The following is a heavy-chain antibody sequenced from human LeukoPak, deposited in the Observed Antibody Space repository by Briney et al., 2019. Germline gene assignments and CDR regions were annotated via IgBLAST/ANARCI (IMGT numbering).Heavy chain of an antibody. D-gene: IGHD6-6*01. J-gene: IGHJ4*02. CDR1: GFTFNDFA. Sequence: GGSLRLSCAASGFTFNDFAMHWVRQAPGKGLEWVSGISWNSGGSTYYVDSVKGRFTISRDNSKNTLYLQMNSLRAEDTAVYYCANRGEQLAPNDYWGQGTLVTVSS. CDR2: ISWNSGGST. V-gene: IGHV3-23*01. CDR3: ANRGEQLAPNDY.